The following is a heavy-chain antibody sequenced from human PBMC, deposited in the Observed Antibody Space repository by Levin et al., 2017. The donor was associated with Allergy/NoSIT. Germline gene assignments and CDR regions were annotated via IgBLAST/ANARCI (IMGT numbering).Heavy chain of an antibody. CDR1: GFTFSSYG. CDR3: AKDRSRYYDSSGYFDY. Sequence: GESLKISCAASGFTFSSYGMSWVRQAPGKGLEWVSVISGSGGSTYYADSVKGRFTISRDNSKNTLYLQMNSLRAEDTAVYYCAKDRSRYYDSSGYFDYWGQGTLVTVSS. D-gene: IGHD3-22*01. CDR2: ISGSGGST. J-gene: IGHJ4*02. V-gene: IGHV3-23*01.